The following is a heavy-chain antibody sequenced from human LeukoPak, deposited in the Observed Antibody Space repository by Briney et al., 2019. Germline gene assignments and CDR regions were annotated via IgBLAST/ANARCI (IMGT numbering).Heavy chain of an antibody. CDR1: GFPLSDAW. J-gene: IGHJ4*02. CDR2: IKGTVYGAPT. V-gene: IGHV3-15*07. Sequence: TGGSLRLPCAVSGFPLSDAWMNWVRQAPGKGLEWVGRIKGTVYGAPTDYAAHVEGRFITTRDDSRNMVYMKMNSLKTEDTAVYFCTSGYSVARHDHYWGPGTQVIVSS. CDR3: TSGYSVARHDHY. D-gene: IGHD5/OR15-5a*01.